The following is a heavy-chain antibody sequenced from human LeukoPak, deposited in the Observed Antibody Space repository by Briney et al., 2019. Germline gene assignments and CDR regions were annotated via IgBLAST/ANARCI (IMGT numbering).Heavy chain of an antibody. V-gene: IGHV1-69*13. Sequence: ASVKVSCKASGGTFSSYAISWVQQAPGQGLEWMGGIIPIFGTANYAQKFQGRVTITADESTSTAYMELSSLRSEDTAVYYCARDSHYDFWSGYYAFDIWGQGTMVTVSS. CDR1: GGTFSSYA. CDR3: ARDSHYDFWSGYYAFDI. D-gene: IGHD3-3*01. J-gene: IGHJ3*02. CDR2: IIPIFGTA.